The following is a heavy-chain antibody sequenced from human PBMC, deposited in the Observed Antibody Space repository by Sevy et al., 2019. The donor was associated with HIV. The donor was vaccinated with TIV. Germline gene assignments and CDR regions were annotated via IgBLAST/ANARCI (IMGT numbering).Heavy chain of an antibody. CDR2: ISGTGSIT. V-gene: IGHV3-23*01. CDR1: GFTFSSYA. J-gene: IGHJ5*02. CDR3: AKDYDYYDSSGYPVNWFDP. Sequence: GGSLRLSCAASGFTFSSYAMSWVRQAPGKGLEWVSPISGTGSITYYADSVRGRFTISRDNSNNILYLQMNSLRAEDTAVYYCAKDYDYYDSSGYPVNWFDPWGQGTLVTVSS. D-gene: IGHD3-22*01.